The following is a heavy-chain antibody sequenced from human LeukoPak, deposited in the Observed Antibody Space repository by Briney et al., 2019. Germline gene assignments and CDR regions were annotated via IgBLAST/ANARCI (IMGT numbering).Heavy chain of an antibody. V-gene: IGHV3-74*01. CDR2: INSDGSYT. CDR1: GFSFSNYW. J-gene: IGHJ5*02. Sequence: QPGGSLRLSCVASGFSFSNYWMYWGRQAPGKGLVWVSRINSDGSYTDYADSAKGRFTISRDNATDTLYLQMNSLRADDTAVYYCARADNWQSGGAWGQGTLVTVSS. CDR3: ARADNWQSGGA. D-gene: IGHD1-1*01.